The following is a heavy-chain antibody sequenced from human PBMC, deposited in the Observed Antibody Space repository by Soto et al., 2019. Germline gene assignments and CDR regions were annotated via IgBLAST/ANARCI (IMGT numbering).Heavy chain of an antibody. CDR2: ISSSGSTI. CDR1: GFTFSSYE. CDR3: ARTNCSGGSCPYYYYGMGV. J-gene: IGHJ6*02. Sequence: GGSLRLSCAASGFTFSSYEMNWVRQAPGKGLEGVSYISSSGSTIYYADSVKGRFTISKDNAKNSLYLQMNSLRAEDTAVYYCARTNCSGGSCPYYYYGMGVWGQGTTVTDSS. D-gene: IGHD2-15*01. V-gene: IGHV3-48*03.